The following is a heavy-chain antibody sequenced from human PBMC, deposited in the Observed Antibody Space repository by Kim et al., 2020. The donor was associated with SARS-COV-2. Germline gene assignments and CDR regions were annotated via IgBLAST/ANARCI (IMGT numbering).Heavy chain of an antibody. Sequence: GGSLRLSCAASGFTFSSYAMSWVRQAPGKGLEWVSAISGSGGSTYYADSVKGRFTISRDNSKNTLYLQMNSLRAEDTAVYYCAKRRGGSSGWYRGIFDYWGQGTLVTVSS. CDR1: GFTFSSYA. V-gene: IGHV3-23*01. CDR2: ISGSGGST. J-gene: IGHJ4*02. D-gene: IGHD6-19*01. CDR3: AKRRGGSSGWYRGIFDY.